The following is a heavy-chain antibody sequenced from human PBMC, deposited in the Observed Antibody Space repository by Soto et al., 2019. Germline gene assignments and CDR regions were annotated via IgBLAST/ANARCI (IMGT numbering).Heavy chain of an antibody. CDR1: GGSISSSSYY. V-gene: IGHV4-30-4*08. D-gene: IGHD2-2*02. J-gene: IGHJ4*02. CDR2: IRYSVNI. Sequence: TLSLTCTVSGGSISSSSYYWNWIRQPPVKCLELIGYIRYSVNIYYSPSLESRISISLDTSKNQFSLKLSFVTAADTAVYYCAGTSGTFYTPIDYWGKGTLVTVSS. CDR3: AGTSGTFYTPIDY.